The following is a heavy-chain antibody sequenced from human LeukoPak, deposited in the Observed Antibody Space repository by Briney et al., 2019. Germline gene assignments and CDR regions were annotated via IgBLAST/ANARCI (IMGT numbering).Heavy chain of an antibody. Sequence: AASVKVSCKASGYTFTDFGSDIHWVRQAPGQGLEWIGWINPNSGDTNYAQKFQDRVTMTRDTSISTAYIELNLLRSDDTAVFYCARGDYYGSPKVVAAWGQGTLVTVSS. CDR1: GYTFTDFGSD. CDR2: INPNSGDT. V-gene: IGHV1-2*02. J-gene: IGHJ5*02. CDR3: ARGDYYGSPKVVAA. D-gene: IGHD3-10*01.